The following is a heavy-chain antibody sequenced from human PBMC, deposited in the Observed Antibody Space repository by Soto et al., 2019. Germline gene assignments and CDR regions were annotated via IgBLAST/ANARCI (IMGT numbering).Heavy chain of an antibody. J-gene: IGHJ4*02. Sequence: SETLSLTCTVSGRSISSVNYYWSWIRQPPGKGLEWIGYIYYSGSTYYNPSLRSRVTISVDTSKNQFSLKLSSVTAADTAVYFCARHDNMTLGSQYLDSWGPGTLVTVSS. CDR2: IYYSGST. CDR1: GRSISSVNYY. V-gene: IGHV4-30-4*01. D-gene: IGHD1-1*01. CDR3: ARHDNMTLGSQYLDS.